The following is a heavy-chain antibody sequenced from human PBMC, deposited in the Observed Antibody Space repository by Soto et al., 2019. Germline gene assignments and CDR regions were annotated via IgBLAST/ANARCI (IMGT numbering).Heavy chain of an antibody. CDR3: ARRYCASDNCPLFFYFVDL. V-gene: IGHV1-69*01. J-gene: IGHJ6*02. CDR1: GGPFNKFA. CDR2: IIPVFRSA. Sequence: VQLVQSGAEVKKTGSSVEVSCKASGGPFNKFAFSWVRQAPGQGFEWMGGIIPVFRSATYAQRFRGRITITADEYTSTVYLYLNDLRSDDTAVYYCARRYCASDNCPLFFYFVDLWGLGTTVTVSS. D-gene: IGHD2-21*02.